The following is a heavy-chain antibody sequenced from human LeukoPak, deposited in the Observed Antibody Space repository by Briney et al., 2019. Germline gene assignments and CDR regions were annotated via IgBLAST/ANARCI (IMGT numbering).Heavy chain of an antibody. D-gene: IGHD6-19*01. J-gene: IGHJ3*02. Sequence: GGSLRLSCAASGFTFSSYGMSWVRQAPGKGLEWVSGISGSGGSTYYADSVKGRFTISRDNSKNTLYLQMNSLRAEDTAIYYCAGAGGHAFDIWGQGTMVTVSS. CDR3: AGAGGHAFDI. V-gene: IGHV3-23*01. CDR1: GFTFSSYG. CDR2: ISGSGGST.